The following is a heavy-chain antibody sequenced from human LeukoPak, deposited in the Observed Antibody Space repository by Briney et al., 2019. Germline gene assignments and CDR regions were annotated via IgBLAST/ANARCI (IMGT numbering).Heavy chain of an antibody. CDR1: GFTFDDYT. CDR3: AKGDYYDSSGYYPDY. V-gene: IGHV3-43*01. J-gene: IGHJ4*02. D-gene: IGHD3-22*01. Sequence: PGGSLRLSCAASGFTFDDYTMHWVRQAPGKGPEWVSLISWDGSSTYYADSVKGRFTISRDNSKNSLYLQMNSLRTEDTALYYCAKGDYYDSSGYYPDYWGQGTLVTVSS. CDR2: ISWDGSST.